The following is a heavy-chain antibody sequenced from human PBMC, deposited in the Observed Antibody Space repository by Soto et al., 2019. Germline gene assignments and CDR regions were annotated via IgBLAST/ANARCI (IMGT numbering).Heavy chain of an antibody. V-gene: IGHV4-59*01. CDR3: ARVPDYYDSSGYYPFPYYFDY. CDR1: GGSISSYY. CDR2: IYYSGST. J-gene: IGHJ4*02. Sequence: PSETLSLTCTVSGGSISSYYWSWNRQPPGKGLEWIGYIYYSGSTNYNPSLKSRVTISVDTSKNQFSLKLSSVTAADTAVYYCARVPDYYDSSGYYPFPYYFDYWGQGTLVTVSS. D-gene: IGHD3-22*01.